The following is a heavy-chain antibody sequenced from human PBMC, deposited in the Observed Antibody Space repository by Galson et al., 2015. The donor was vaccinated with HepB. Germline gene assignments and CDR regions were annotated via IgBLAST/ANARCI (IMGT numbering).Heavy chain of an antibody. CDR3: ATSRTYGTDV. V-gene: IGHV4-39*01. J-gene: IGHJ6*02. CDR1: GGSISGSSYF. Sequence: SETLSLTCTVSGGSISGSSYFWGWIRQPPGKGLEWIGNIYHSGSTYCSPTLKSRVTISVDTSKNQFSLKMSSVTAADTAVYYCATSRTYGTDVWGQGTTVIVSS. CDR2: IYHSGST.